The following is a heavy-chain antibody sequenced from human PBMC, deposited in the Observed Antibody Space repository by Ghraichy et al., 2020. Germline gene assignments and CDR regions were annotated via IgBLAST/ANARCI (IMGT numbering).Heavy chain of an antibody. D-gene: IGHD4-17*01. CDR2: IYYSGST. V-gene: IGHV4-59*01. J-gene: IGHJ4*02. CDR3: ARQKDYGDFLDY. CDR1: GGSISSYY. Sequence: SETLSLTCTVSGGSISSYYWSWIRQPPGKGLEWIGYIYYSGSTNYNPSLKSRVTISVDTSKNQFSLKLSSVTAADTAVYYCARQKDYGDFLDYWGQGTLVTGAS.